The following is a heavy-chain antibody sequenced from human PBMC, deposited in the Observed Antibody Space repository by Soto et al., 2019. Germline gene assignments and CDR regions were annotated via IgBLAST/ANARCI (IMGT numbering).Heavy chain of an antibody. CDR1: GFTFSSYW. J-gene: IGHJ4*02. CDR3: AGHSSGYKY. D-gene: IGHD3-22*01. CDR2: IKQDGSEK. Sequence: EVQLVESGGGLVQPGGSLRLSCAASGFTFSSYWMSWVRQAPGKGLEWVANIKQDGSEKYYVDSVKGRFTISRDNAKNYLYLQMNSMRAEDTAVYYCAGHSSGYKYWGQGTLLTVSS. V-gene: IGHV3-7*01.